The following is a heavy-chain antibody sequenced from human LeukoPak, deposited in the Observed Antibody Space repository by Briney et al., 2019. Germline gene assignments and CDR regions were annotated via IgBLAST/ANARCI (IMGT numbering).Heavy chain of an antibody. D-gene: IGHD2-15*01. J-gene: IGHJ4*02. CDR1: GGSISSSRDY. CDR2: IYYSGST. V-gene: IGHV4-39*01. CDR3: ARLDIVVALVDY. Sequence: SETLSLTCIVSGGSISSSRDYWAWIRQPPGKGLEWIANIYYSGSTYYSPSLKSRVIISVDTSKNQFSLKLSSVTAADTAVYYCARLDIVVALVDYWGQGTLVTVSS.